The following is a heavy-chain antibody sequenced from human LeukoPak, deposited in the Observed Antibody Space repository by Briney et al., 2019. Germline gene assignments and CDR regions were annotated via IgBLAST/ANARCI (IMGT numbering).Heavy chain of an antibody. Sequence: GGSLRLSCAASGFTFSSYWMSWVRQAPGKGLEWVANIKQDGSEKYYVDSVKGRFTISRDNAKNSLYLQMNSLRAEDTAVYYCARDDTRSYMGCWFDYWGQGTLVTVSS. D-gene: IGHD1-26*01. J-gene: IGHJ4*02. CDR2: IKQDGSEK. CDR1: GFTFSSYW. CDR3: ARDDTRSYMGCWFDY. V-gene: IGHV3-7*01.